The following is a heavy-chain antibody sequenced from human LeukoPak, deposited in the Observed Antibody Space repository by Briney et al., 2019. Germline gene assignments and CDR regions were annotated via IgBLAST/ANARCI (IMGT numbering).Heavy chain of an antibody. CDR2: ISAYNGNT. CDR3: AGDGFGGDFLEYFQH. Sequence: ASVKVSCKASGYTFTSYGIIWVRQAPGQGLEWMGWISAYNGNTNYAQKLQGRVTMTTDTSTSTAYMELRSLGSDDTAVYYCAGDGFGGDFLEYFQHWGQGTLVTVSS. CDR1: GYTFTSYG. D-gene: IGHD2-21*02. J-gene: IGHJ1*01. V-gene: IGHV1-18*01.